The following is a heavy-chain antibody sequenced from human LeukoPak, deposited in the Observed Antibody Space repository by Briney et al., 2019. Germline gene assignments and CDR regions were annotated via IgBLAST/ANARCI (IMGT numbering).Heavy chain of an antibody. CDR3: ARDRFLMRITMVRGVINNY. CDR2: INPNSGGT. CDR1: VYTFTGYY. D-gene: IGHD3-10*01. Sequence: GASVKVSCKASVYTFTGYYMHWVRQAPGQGLEWMGWINPNSGGTNYAQKFQGRVTMTRDTSISTAYMELSRLRSDDTAVHYCARDRFLMRITMVRGVINNYWGQGTLVTVSS. V-gene: IGHV1-2*02. J-gene: IGHJ4*02.